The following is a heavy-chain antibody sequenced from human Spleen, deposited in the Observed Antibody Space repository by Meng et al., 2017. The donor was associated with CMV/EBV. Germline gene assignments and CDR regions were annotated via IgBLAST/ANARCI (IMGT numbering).Heavy chain of an antibody. V-gene: IGHV1-2*06. CDR2: VNPSSGGT. D-gene: IGHD5-12*01. Sequence: CEPSRYIFTHYSVHWVRQAPGQGLEWVGRVNPSSGGTNSAQKFQGRVTMTRDTSINTVYMELSSLRSDDAAVYYCARGRYSGYDYLDYWGPGTLVTVSS. CDR1: RYIFTHYS. J-gene: IGHJ4*02. CDR3: ARGRYSGYDYLDY.